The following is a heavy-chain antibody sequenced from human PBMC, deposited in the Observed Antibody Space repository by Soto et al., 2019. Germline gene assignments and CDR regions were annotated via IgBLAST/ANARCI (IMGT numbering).Heavy chain of an antibody. CDR3: AKDQAFDI. J-gene: IGHJ3*02. CDR2: ISYDGSNK. V-gene: IGHV3-30*18. Sequence: QVQLVWSGGGVVQPGRSLRLSCAASGFTFSSYGMNWVRQAPGKGLAWVAVISYDGSNKYYADSVKGRFTISRDNSKNTLYLQMNSLGAEDTAVYYCAKDQAFDIWGQGTMVTVSS. CDR1: GFTFSSYG.